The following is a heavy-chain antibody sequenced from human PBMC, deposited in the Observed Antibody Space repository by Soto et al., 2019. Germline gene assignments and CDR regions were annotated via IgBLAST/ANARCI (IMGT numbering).Heavy chain of an antibody. J-gene: IGHJ4*02. CDR3: ARTSGSLYDFWSGYYYFDY. D-gene: IGHD3-3*01. V-gene: IGHV4-31*03. CDR2: IYYSGST. Sequence: SEILSLTCTVSGGSISSGGYYWSWIRQHPGKGLEWIGYIYYSGSTYYNPSLKSRVTISVDTSKNQFSLKLSSVTAADTAVYYCARTSGSLYDFWSGYYYFDYWGQGTLVTVSS. CDR1: GGSISSGGYY.